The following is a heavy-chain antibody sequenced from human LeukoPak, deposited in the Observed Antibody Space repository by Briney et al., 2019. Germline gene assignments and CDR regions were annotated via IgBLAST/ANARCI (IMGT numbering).Heavy chain of an antibody. J-gene: IGHJ4*02. CDR2: MYLSGTT. D-gene: IGHD3-22*01. V-gene: IGHV4-4*02. CDR3: AGLVGRYSSGLYYYYFDY. Sequence: SGTLSLTCTVSGDSINSLDLWSWVRQPPGKGLEWIGEMYLSGTTHSNPSVKSRVTISIDKSKNQFFLNLSSLTAADTAVYYCAGLVGRYSSGLYYYYFDYWGQGTLVTVSS. CDR1: GDSINSLDL.